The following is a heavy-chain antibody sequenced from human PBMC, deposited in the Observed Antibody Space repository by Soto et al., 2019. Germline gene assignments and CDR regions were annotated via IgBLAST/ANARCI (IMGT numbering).Heavy chain of an antibody. CDR3: ARTYYYDSSGYYSDWFDP. Sequence: GASVKVSCKASGGTFSSYAISWVRQAPGQRLEWMGGIIPIFGTANYAQKFQGRVTITRDKSTSTAYMELSSLRSEDTAVYYCARTYYYDSSGYYSDWFDPWGQGTLVTVSS. D-gene: IGHD3-22*01. J-gene: IGHJ5*02. V-gene: IGHV1-69*05. CDR1: GGTFSSYA. CDR2: IIPIFGTA.